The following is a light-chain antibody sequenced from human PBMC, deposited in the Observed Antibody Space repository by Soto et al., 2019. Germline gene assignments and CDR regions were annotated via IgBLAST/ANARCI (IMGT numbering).Light chain of an antibody. CDR1: QSISSY. V-gene: IGKV1-39*01. Sequence: DIQMTHSPSSLSASVRDRVTFPCRASQSISSYLNWYQQKPGKAPKVLIYAASSLQSGVPSRFSGSGSGTDFTLTINSLRPEDFATYYCQQLNSYPLTFCGGTKVDI. J-gene: IGKJ4*01. CDR2: AAS. CDR3: QQLNSYPLT.